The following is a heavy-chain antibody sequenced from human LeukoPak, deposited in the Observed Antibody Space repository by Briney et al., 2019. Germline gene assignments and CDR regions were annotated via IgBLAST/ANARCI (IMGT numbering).Heavy chain of an antibody. Sequence: SETLSLTCTVSGGSISSSSYYWGWIRQPPGKGLEWIGSIYYSGSTYYNPSLKSRVTISVDTSKNQFSLKLSSVTAADTAVYYCARDRSYSSGYYYGHYYMDVWGKGTTVTVSS. CDR3: ARDRSYSSGYYYGHYYMDV. CDR1: GGSISSSSYY. J-gene: IGHJ6*03. D-gene: IGHD3-22*01. CDR2: IYYSGST. V-gene: IGHV4-39*07.